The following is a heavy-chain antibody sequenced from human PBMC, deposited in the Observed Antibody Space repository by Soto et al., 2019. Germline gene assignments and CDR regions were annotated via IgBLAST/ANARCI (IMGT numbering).Heavy chain of an antibody. CDR3: ARSQGSSTSLEIYYYYYYGMDV. J-gene: IGHJ6*02. CDR1: GGTFSSYA. CDR2: IIPISGTA. Sequence: QVQLVQSGAEVKKPGSSVKVSCKASGGTFSSYAISWVRQAPGQGLEWMGGIIPISGTANYAQKFQGRVTITADESTNMELSGLRSEDTAVYYCARSQGSSTSLEIYYYYYYGMDVWGQGTTVTVSS. V-gene: IGHV1-69*01. D-gene: IGHD2-2*01.